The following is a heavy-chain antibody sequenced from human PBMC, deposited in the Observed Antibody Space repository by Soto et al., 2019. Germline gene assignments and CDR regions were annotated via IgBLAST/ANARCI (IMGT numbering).Heavy chain of an antibody. V-gene: IGHV4-31*03. D-gene: IGHD2-21*02. CDR3: ARDRYCGGDCSESYYYYGMDV. Sequence: QVQLQESGPGLVKPSQTLSLTCTVSGGSISSGGYYWSWIRQHPGKGLEWIGYIYYSGSTYYNPSLKSRVTISVDTSKNQFSLKLSYVTAADTAVYYCARDRYCGGDCSESYYYYGMDVWGQGTTVTVSS. CDR2: IYYSGST. CDR1: GGSISSGGYY. J-gene: IGHJ6*02.